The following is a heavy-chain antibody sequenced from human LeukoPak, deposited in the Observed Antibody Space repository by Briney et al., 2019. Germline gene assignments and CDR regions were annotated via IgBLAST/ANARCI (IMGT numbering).Heavy chain of an antibody. J-gene: IGHJ4*02. CDR2: MNPNSGNT. D-gene: IGHD3-16*02. CDR1: GYTFTSYA. V-gene: IGHV1-8*01. CDR3: ARDLYLSIMITFGGVIGHYFDY. Sequence: ASVKVSCKASGYTFTSYAMNWVRQATGQGLEWMGWMNPNSGNTGYAQKFQGRVTMTRNTSISTAYMELSSLRSEDTAVYYCARDLYLSIMITFGGVIGHYFDYWGQGTLVTVSS.